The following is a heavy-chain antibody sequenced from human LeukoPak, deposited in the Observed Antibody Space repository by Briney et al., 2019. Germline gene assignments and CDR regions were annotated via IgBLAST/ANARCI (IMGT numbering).Heavy chain of an antibody. CDR1: GYTFTSYD. V-gene: IGHV1-8*02. D-gene: IGHD5-12*01. Sequence: ASVKVSCKAAGYTFTSYDINWVRQATGQGLEWMGWMNPNSGNTGYAQKLQGRVTMTTDTSTSTAYMELRSLRSDDTAVYYCAREGIVATISTHLLNDYWGQGTLVTVSS. CDR3: AREGIVATISTHLLNDY. CDR2: MNPNSGNT. J-gene: IGHJ4*02.